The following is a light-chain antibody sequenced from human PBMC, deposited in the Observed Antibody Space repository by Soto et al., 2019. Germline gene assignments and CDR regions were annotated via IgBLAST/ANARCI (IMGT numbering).Light chain of an antibody. CDR3: QQYNNWHPLT. V-gene: IGKV3D-15*01. Sequence: EIVMTPSPGTLSVSPGERATLSCRASQSVSINLAWYQQKPGQAPRLLIYDASTRATGIPARFSGSGSGTEFTLTISSLQSKDFAVYYCQQYNNWHPLTFGGGTKVDIK. CDR1: QSVSIN. CDR2: DAS. J-gene: IGKJ4*01.